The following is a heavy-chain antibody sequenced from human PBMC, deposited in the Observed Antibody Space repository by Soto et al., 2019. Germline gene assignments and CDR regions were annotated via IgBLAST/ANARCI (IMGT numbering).Heavy chain of an antibody. J-gene: IGHJ6*02. CDR1: GGSISSGGYY. Sequence: SETLSLTCTVSGGSISSGGYYWRWIRQHPGKGLEWIGYIYYSGSTYYNPSLKSRVTISVDTSKNQFSLKLSSVTAADTAVYYRAREVTIFGVVIPYYYGMDVRGQGTTVTVSS. D-gene: IGHD3-3*01. CDR3: AREVTIFGVVIPYYYGMDV. CDR2: IYYSGST. V-gene: IGHV4-31*03.